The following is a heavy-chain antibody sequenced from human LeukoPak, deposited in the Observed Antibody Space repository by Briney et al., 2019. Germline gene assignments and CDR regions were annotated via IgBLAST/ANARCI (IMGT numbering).Heavy chain of an antibody. D-gene: IGHD3-22*01. Sequence: SVKVSCTASGGTFSSYAISWVRQAPGPGLEWVGGIIPIFGTANYAQKFQGRVTITADESTSTAYMELSSLRSEDTAVYYCARVCASCYDSSGYYFPCWGQRTLVSVS. V-gene: IGHV1-69*01. J-gene: IGHJ4*02. CDR2: IIPIFGTA. CDR3: ARVCASCYDSSGYYFPC. CDR1: GGTFSSYA.